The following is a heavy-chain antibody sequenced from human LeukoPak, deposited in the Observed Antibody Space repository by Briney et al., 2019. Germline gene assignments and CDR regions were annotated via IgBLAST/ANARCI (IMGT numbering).Heavy chain of an antibody. Sequence: GGSLRLSCAASGFSFSTYEMIWVRQAPGKGLEWLSYISSSGSTIYYADSMKGRFTISRDNAKNSLYLQMNSLRAEDTAVYYCARVPLNYYYYMDVWGKGTTVTVSS. J-gene: IGHJ6*03. CDR2: ISSSGSTI. V-gene: IGHV3-48*03. CDR3: ARVPLNYYYYMDV. CDR1: GFSFSTYE.